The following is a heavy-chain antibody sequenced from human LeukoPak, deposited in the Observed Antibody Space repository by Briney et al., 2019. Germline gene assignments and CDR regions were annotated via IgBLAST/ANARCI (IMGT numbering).Heavy chain of an antibody. Sequence: GGSLRLSCAASGFTVSSNYMSWVRQAPGKELEWVSVIYSGGSTYYADSVKGRFTISRDNSKNTLYLQMNSLRAEDTAVYYCARDGSYYGSGSYSGMDIWGQGTTVTVSS. CDR1: GFTVSSNY. V-gene: IGHV3-66*01. J-gene: IGHJ6*02. CDR2: IYSGGST. CDR3: ARDGSYYGSGSYSGMDI. D-gene: IGHD3-10*01.